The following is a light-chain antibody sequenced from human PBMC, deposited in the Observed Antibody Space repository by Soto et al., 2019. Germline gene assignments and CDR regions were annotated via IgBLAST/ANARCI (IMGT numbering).Light chain of an antibody. CDR1: SSDVGGYNY. Sequence: QSALTQPRSVSGSPGQSVTISCTGTSSDVGGYNYVSWYQHHPGKAPKLIIYDVIKRPSGVPDHFSGSKSGNTASLTISGLQADDEADYYCQSYDNSLRIWVFGGGTKLTVL. CDR2: DVI. J-gene: IGLJ3*02. CDR3: QSYDNSLRIWV. V-gene: IGLV2-11*01.